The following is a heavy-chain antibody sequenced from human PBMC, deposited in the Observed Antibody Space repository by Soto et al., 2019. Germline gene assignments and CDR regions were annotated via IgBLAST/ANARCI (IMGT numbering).Heavy chain of an antibody. J-gene: IGHJ5*02. CDR2: IYYSGST. CDR3: ARLRYFDWLMFDP. Sequence: LQLQESGPGLVKPSETLSLTCTVSGGSISSSSYYWGWIRQPPGKGLEWIGSIYYSGSTYYNPSLKSRVTISVDTSKNQFSLKLSSVTAADTAVYYCARLRYFDWLMFDPWGQGTLVTVSS. V-gene: IGHV4-39*01. CDR1: GGSISSSSYY. D-gene: IGHD3-9*01.